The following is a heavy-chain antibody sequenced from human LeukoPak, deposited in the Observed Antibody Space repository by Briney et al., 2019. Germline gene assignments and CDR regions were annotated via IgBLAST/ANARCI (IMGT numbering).Heavy chain of an antibody. CDR2: IDSSGGYT. V-gene: IGHV3-21*01. D-gene: IGHD3-10*01. CDR3: ARVGSHSGSLSLIKRNYYYYYYMDV. Sequence: GGSLRLSCAASGSTFSSYWMHWVRQAPGKGLEWVSSIDSSGGYTFYADSVKGRFTISRDNAKNSLYLQMNSLRAEDAAVYYCARVGSHSGSLSLIKRNYYYYYYMDVWGKGTTVTISS. CDR1: GSTFSSYW. J-gene: IGHJ6*03.